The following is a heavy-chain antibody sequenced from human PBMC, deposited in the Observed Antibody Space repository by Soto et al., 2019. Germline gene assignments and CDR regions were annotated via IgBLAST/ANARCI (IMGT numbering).Heavy chain of an antibody. CDR1: GFTFSSSA. J-gene: IGHJ5*02. Sequence: GASVKVSCKASGFTFSSSAVQWVRQARGQRLEWIGKIVVGSGNTNYAQKVQERVTITRDMSTSTAYMELSSLRSEDTAFYYCAAFDPGPMGFDPWGQGTLVTVSS. CDR3: AAFDPGPMGFDP. CDR2: IVVGSGNT. D-gene: IGHD3-9*01. V-gene: IGHV1-58*01.